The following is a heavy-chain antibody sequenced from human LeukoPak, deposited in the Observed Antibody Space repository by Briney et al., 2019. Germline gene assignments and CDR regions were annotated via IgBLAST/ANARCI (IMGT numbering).Heavy chain of an antibody. CDR2: ISGSGGST. D-gene: IGHD1-14*01. J-gene: IGHJ3*02. CDR1: GFTFSSYG. Sequence: PGGSLRLSCAASGFTFSSYGMSWVRQAPGKGLEWVSAISGSGGSTYYADSVKGRFTISRDNAKNSLYLQMNSLRAEDTALYYCARTRDSGFTTDAFDIWGQGTMVTVSS. CDR3: ARTRDSGFTTDAFDI. V-gene: IGHV3-23*01.